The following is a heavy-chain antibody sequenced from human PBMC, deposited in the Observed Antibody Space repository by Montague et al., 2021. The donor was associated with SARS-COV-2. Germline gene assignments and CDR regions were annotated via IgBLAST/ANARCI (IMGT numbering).Heavy chain of an antibody. J-gene: IGHJ5*02. CDR2: FYITGST. V-gene: IGHV4-4*07. Sequence: SETLSLTCTVSGGSISSYYWSWIRQSAGKGPEWIGRFYITGSTNYNSALEGRVTMSVVTSRNQFYLKLTSVTAADTAVYYCAGIPTRLNTVRRVIDTWGQGVLVTVAS. CDR1: GGSISSYY. CDR3: AGIPTRLNTVRRVIDT. D-gene: IGHD4-17*01.